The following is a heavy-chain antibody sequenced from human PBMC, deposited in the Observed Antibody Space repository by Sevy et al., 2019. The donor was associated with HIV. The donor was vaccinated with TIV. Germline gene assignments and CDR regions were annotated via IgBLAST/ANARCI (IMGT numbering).Heavy chain of an antibody. CDR1: GFTFSSYW. CDR2: IKQDGSEK. J-gene: IGHJ6*02. Sequence: GESLKISCAASGFTFSSYWMSWVRQAPGKGLEWVANIKQDGSEKYYVDSVKGRFTISRDNAKNSLYLQMNSLRAEDTAVYYCARESGSYCSSTSCLGHYYYGMDVWGQGTTVTVSS. CDR3: ARESGSYCSSTSCLGHYYYGMDV. D-gene: IGHD2-2*01. V-gene: IGHV3-7*01.